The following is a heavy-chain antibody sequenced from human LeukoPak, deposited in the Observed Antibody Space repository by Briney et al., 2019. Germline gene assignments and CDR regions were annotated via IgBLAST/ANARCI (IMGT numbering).Heavy chain of an antibody. D-gene: IGHD3-9*01. V-gene: IGHV1-69*06. J-gene: IGHJ3*02. CDR3: ARAVLRYFDWLKEAFDI. Sequence: GASVKVSCKASGGTFSSYAISWVRQAPGQGLEWMGGIIPIFGTANYAQKFQGRVTIIADKSTSTAYMELSSLRSEDTAVYYCARAVLRYFDWLKEAFDIWGQGTMVTVSS. CDR2: IIPIFGTA. CDR1: GGTFSSYA.